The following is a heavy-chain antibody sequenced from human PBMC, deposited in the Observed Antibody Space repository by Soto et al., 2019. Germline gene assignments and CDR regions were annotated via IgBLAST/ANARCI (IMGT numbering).Heavy chain of an antibody. CDR1: GFSLSTSGVG. J-gene: IGHJ4*02. D-gene: IGHD3-10*01. V-gene: IGHV2-5*02. Sequence: QITLRESGPTLVKPTQALTLTCTFSGFSLSTSGVGVGWVRQPPGKALEWLALIYWDDDTYYSPSLKSRLTVTQDTTKNQVVLTKTNMDPVDPGTYYCAPTPGDGHSWYVDYWGQGTLVTVSS. CDR3: APTPGDGHSWYVDY. CDR2: IYWDDDT.